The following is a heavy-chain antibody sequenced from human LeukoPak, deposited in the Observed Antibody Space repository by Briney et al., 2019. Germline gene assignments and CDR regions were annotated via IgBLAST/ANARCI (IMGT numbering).Heavy chain of an antibody. Sequence: PWGSLSPSLAHPASALGYHWRRETGQAPGKGLVWVSRINSDGSATTYADFVKDRFTISRDNAKNTLYLQMNSLRVDDTAMYYCEREYGAWGQGTLVTVSP. CDR3: EREYGA. D-gene: IGHD4/OR15-4a*01. J-gene: IGHJ5*02. CDR2: INSDGSAT. CDR1: ASALGYHW. V-gene: IGHV3-74*03.